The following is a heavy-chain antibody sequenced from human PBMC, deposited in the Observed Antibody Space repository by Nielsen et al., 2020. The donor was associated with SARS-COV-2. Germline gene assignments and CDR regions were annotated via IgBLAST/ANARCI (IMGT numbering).Heavy chain of an antibody. CDR3: ARSDPNYDSSGYYGL. Sequence: GGSLRLSCTASGFTFSSYAMHWVRQAPGKGLEWVAAISYDGSNKYYADSVKGRFTISRDNSKNTLYLQMNSLRAEDTAVYYCARSDPNYDSSGYYGLWGQGTLVTVSS. V-gene: IGHV3-30-3*01. CDR1: GFTFSSYA. D-gene: IGHD3-22*01. CDR2: ISYDGSNK. J-gene: IGHJ4*02.